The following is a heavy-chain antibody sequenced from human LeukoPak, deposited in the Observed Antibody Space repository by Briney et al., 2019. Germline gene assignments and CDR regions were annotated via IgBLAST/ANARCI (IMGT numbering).Heavy chain of an antibody. V-gene: IGHV3-23*01. J-gene: IGHJ4*02. CDR3: ATETGSSRGYFDY. Sequence: DSVKGRFTISRDNSKNTLYLQINSLRAEDTAVFYCATETGSSRGYFDYWGQGTLVTVSS. D-gene: IGHD3-10*01.